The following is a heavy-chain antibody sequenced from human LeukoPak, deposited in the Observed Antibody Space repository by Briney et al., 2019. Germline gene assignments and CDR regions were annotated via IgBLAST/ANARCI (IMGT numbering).Heavy chain of an antibody. CDR1: GFTFSSYG. CDR2: ISYDGSNK. Sequence: PGGSLRLSCAASGFTFSSYGMHWVRQAPGKGLEWVAVISYDGSNKYYADSVKGRFTISRDNSKNTLYLQMNSLRAEDTAVYYCARITVLTSNDSSNWGQGTLVTVSS. CDR3: ARITVLTSNDSSN. V-gene: IGHV3-30*03. J-gene: IGHJ4*02. D-gene: IGHD3-22*01.